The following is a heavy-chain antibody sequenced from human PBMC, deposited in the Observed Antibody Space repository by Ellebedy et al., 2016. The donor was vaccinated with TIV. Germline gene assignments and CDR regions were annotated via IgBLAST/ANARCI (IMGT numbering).Heavy chain of an antibody. CDR1: GASISPYY. CDR2: IYYTGST. CDR3: ARADGYLPGDAFDV. Sequence: SETLSLTXTVSGASISPYYWSWIRQPPGKGLEWIGYIYYTGSTNYNPSLRGRVTMSLDTSKSQFSLQLSSVTAADTAVYYCARADGYLPGDAFDVWGQGTTVTVSS. V-gene: IGHV4-59*01. J-gene: IGHJ3*01. D-gene: IGHD5-24*01.